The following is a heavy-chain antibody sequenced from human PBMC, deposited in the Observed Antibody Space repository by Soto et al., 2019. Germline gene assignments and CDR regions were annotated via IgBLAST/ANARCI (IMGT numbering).Heavy chain of an antibody. J-gene: IGHJ6*02. CDR1: GLKFNDYH. Sequence: GSLRLSCAASGLKFNDYHMTWIRQDQGKGLEWISYISSSGTYTTYTDSVKGRFTVSRDNAKSSLYLQMNSLRGEDTAVYYCACVAPTIFGAQFHHNLVDVWGQGNTVTV. CDR2: ISSSGTYT. CDR3: ACVAPTIFGAQFHHNLVDV. V-gene: IGHV3-11*06. D-gene: IGHD3-3*01.